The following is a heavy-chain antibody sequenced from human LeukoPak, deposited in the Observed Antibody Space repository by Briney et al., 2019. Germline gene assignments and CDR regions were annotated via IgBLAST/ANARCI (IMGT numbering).Heavy chain of an antibody. CDR2: ISGSGDST. D-gene: IGHD3-10*01. V-gene: IGHV3-23*01. CDR1: GFAFTTCA. CDR3: AKEVYGSGRYYFDY. J-gene: IGHJ4*02. Sequence: PGGSLRLTCAASGFAFTTCAINWVRQAPGKGLEWVSTISGSGDSTYYADSVKGRFTISGDNSKNTLYLQMNSLRAEDTAVYYCAKEVYGSGRYYFDYWGQGTLVTVSS.